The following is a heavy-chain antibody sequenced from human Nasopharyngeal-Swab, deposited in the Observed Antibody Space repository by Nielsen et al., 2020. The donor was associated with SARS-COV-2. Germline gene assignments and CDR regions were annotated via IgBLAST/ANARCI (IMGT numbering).Heavy chain of an antibody. CDR3: ARVLYSSGGWFDL. D-gene: IGHD6-19*01. Sequence: ASVKVSCKASGYTFTGYYMHWVRQAPGQGLEWMGRINPNSGGTNYAQKFQGRVTMTRDTSISTAYMELSRLRSDDTAVYYCARVLYSSGGWFDLWGQGTLVTVSS. J-gene: IGHJ5*02. V-gene: IGHV1-2*06. CDR1: GYTFTGYY. CDR2: INPNSGGT.